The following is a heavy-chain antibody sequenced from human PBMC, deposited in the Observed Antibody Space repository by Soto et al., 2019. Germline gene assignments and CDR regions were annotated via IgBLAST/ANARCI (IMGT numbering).Heavy chain of an antibody. J-gene: IGHJ4*02. CDR1: GYTFTGYY. V-gene: IGHV1-2*02. CDR3: AINEDYYDSSGYYNY. D-gene: IGHD3-22*01. CDR2: INPNSGGT. Sequence: ASVKVSCKASGYTFTGYYMHWVRQAPGQGLEWMGWINPNSGGTNYAQKFQGRVTMTRDTSISTAYMELSRLRSDDTAAYYCAINEDYYDSSGYYNYWGQGTLVTVSS.